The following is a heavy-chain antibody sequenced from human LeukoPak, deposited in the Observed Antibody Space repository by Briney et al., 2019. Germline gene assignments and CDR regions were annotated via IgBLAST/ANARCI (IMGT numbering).Heavy chain of an antibody. CDR2: VFYNGDT. V-gene: IGHV4-39*02. CDR3: AGHLPSSTRVYRDH. D-gene: IGHD3-16*02. Sequence: SETLSLTCAVSGVSIKNNYWFWIWVRQSRGTGLEWIESVFYNGDTFYNPSLKSRAFICIDMSQSHFSILLSSVTAADTAVYFCAGHLPSSTRVYRDHWGPGIVVTVSS. CDR1: GVSIKNNYWF. J-gene: IGHJ4*02.